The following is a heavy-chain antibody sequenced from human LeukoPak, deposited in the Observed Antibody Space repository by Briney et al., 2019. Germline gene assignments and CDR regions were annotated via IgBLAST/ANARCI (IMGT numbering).Heavy chain of an antibody. CDR1: GFTVNRNA. D-gene: IGHD6-19*01. Sequence: GGSQRLSCVASGFTVNRNAISWVRQAPGKGLEWVSTIGGSGDKTFYADSVKGRSTISRDNSKNMVHLQMNSLTGEDTALYYCVRRGDASSGWGDHDFWGQGALVTVSS. CDR3: VRRGDASSGWGDHDF. V-gene: IGHV3-23*01. J-gene: IGHJ4*02. CDR2: IGGSGDKT.